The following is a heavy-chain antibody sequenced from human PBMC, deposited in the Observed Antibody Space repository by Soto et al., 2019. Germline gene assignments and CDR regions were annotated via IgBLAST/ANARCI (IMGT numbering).Heavy chain of an antibody. Sequence: GGSLRLSCAASGFTFSSYWMSWVRQAPGKGLEWVANIKQDGSEKYYVDSVKGRFTISRDNAKNSLYLQMNSLRAEDTAVYYCAIDLGYCSSTSCYTPAFDIWGQGTMVTVSS. CDR3: AIDLGYCSSTSCYTPAFDI. D-gene: IGHD2-2*02. CDR2: IKQDGSEK. CDR1: GFTFSSYW. V-gene: IGHV3-7*01. J-gene: IGHJ3*02.